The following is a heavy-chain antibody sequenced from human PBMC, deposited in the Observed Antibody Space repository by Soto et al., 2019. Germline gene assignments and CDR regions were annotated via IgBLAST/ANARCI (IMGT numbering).Heavy chain of an antibody. J-gene: IGHJ6*02. V-gene: IGHV4-34*01. CDR1: GGSFSSYY. Sequence: LSLTCAVNGGSFSSYYWTWIRQPPGSVLEWIGEIDHSGSTNYNPSLESRVTISIDTAKNRFSLNVTSVTAADTAVYYCVRGLRSSGMDVWRQATTVTLSS. CDR2: IDHSGST. CDR3: VRGLRSSGMDV.